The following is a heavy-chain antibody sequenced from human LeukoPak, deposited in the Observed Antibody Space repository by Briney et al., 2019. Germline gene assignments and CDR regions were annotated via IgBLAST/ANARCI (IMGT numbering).Heavy chain of an antibody. V-gene: IGHV4-38-2*02. Sequence: SETLSLTCTVSGYSISSGYYWGWIRQPPGKGLEWIGSIYHSGSTYYNPSLKSRVTISVDKSKNQFSLKLSSVTAADTAVYYCARCRNYDILTGYYSDAFDIWGQGTMVTVSS. CDR3: ARCRNYDILTGYYSDAFDI. CDR2: IYHSGST. CDR1: GYSISSGYY. D-gene: IGHD3-9*01. J-gene: IGHJ3*02.